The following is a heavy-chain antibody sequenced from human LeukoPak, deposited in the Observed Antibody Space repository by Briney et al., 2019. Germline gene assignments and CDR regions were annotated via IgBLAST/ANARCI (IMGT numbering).Heavy chain of an antibody. CDR1: GFTFSSYW. J-gene: IGHJ4*02. Sequence: GGSLRLSCAASGFTFSSYWMHWVRHAPGKGLVWVSRINSDGSSTSYADSVKGRFTISRDNAKNTLYLQMNSLRAEDTAVYYCAISAAGGCFVYWGQGTLVTVSS. V-gene: IGHV3-74*01. CDR3: AISAAGGCFVY. CDR2: INSDGSST. D-gene: IGHD6-13*01.